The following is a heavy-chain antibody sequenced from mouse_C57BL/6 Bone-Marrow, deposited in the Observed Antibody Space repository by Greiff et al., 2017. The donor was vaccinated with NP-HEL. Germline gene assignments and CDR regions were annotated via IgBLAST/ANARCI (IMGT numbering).Heavy chain of an antibody. V-gene: IGHV5-17*01. Sequence: EVMLVESGGGLVKPGGSLKLSCAASGFTFSDYGMHWVRQAPEKGLEWVAYISSGSSTIYYADTVKGRFTISRDKAKNTLFLQMTSLRSEDTAMYYCARRYRGLYYYAMDYWGQGTSVTVSS. CDR2: ISSGSSTI. CDR3: ARRYRGLYYYAMDY. J-gene: IGHJ4*01. D-gene: IGHD2-12*01. CDR1: GFTFSDYG.